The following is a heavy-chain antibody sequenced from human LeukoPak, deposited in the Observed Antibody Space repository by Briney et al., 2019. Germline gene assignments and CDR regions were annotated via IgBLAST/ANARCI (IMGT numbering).Heavy chain of an antibody. J-gene: IGHJ5*02. D-gene: IGHD3-10*01. Sequence: PGGSLRLSCAAPGFSSNSYWMHWARQAPGKGLVWVARINGDGSSINYADSVKGRFTISRDNAKNTLYLQMNSLRVEDTAVYYCARGRGPYGWFDPWGQGTLVTVSS. V-gene: IGHV3-74*01. CDR2: INGDGSSI. CDR1: GFSSNSYW. CDR3: ARGRGPYGWFDP.